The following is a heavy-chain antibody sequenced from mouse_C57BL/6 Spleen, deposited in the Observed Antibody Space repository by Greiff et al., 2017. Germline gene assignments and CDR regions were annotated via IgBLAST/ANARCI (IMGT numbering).Heavy chain of an antibody. J-gene: IGHJ2*01. D-gene: IGHD1-1*01. CDR2: IYPSDSET. CDR1: GYTFTSYW. Sequence: QVQLQQPGAELVRPGSSVKLSCKASGYTFTSYWMDWVKQRPGQGLEWIGNIYPSDSETPYNQKFKDKATLTVDKSSSTAYMQLSSLTSEDSAVYYCARERIYGHFDYWGQGTTLTVSS. CDR3: ARERIYGHFDY. V-gene: IGHV1-61*01.